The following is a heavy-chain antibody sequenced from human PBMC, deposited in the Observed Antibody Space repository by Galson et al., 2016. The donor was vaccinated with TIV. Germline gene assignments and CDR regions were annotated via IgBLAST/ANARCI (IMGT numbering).Heavy chain of an antibody. CDR1: GGSLSDYY. CDR3: ARVRRGNVGVVDATDAFDI. J-gene: IGHJ3*02. V-gene: IGHV4-34*01. Sequence: LSLTCAVYGGSLSDYYWSWIRQPPGKGLEWIGEINHSGHAHHNPSLKSRVTISLDTSKNQFSLTLTSVTAADTALFYCARVRRGNVGVVDATDAFDIWDQGTMVTVSS. D-gene: IGHD2-15*01. CDR2: INHSGHA.